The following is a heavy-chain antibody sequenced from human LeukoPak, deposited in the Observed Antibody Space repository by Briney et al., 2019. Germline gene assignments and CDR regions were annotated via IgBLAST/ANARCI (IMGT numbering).Heavy chain of an antibody. J-gene: IGHJ4*02. CDR1: GFTFSSYW. CDR3: ASTIDSEDLDY. CDR2: IKQDGSEK. V-gene: IGHV3-7*01. D-gene: IGHD2-15*01. Sequence: PGGPLRLSCAASGFTFSSYWMSWVRQAPGKGLEWVANIKQDGSEKYYVDSVKGRFTISRDNAKNSLYLQMNSLRAEDTAVYYCASTIDSEDLDYWGQGTLVTVSS.